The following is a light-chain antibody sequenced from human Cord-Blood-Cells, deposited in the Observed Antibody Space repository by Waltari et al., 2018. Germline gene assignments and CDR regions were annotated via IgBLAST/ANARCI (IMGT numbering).Light chain of an antibody. CDR1: QGISSY. CDR3: QQYYSYPLT. V-gene: IGKV1-8*01. CDR2: AAS. Sequence: IRMTQSPSSFSASTGDRVPITCRASQGISSYLAWYQQKPGKAPKLLIYAASTLQSGVPSRFSGSGSGTDFTLTISCLQSEDFATYYCQQYYSYPLTFGGGTKVEIK. J-gene: IGKJ4*01.